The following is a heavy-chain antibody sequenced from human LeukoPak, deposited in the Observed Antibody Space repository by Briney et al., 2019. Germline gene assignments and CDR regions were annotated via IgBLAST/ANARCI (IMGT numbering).Heavy chain of an antibody. CDR2: ISAYNGNT. D-gene: IGHD6-13*01. J-gene: IGHJ6*02. CDR1: GYTFTSYG. V-gene: IGHV1-18*01. CDR3: ARDMKLVHYYYYGMDV. Sequence: ASVKVSCKASGYTFTSYGITWVRQAPGQGLEWMGWISAYNGNTNYAQKLQGRVIMTTDTSTSTAYMELRSLRSDDTAVYYCARDMKLVHYYYYGMDVWGQGTTVTVSS.